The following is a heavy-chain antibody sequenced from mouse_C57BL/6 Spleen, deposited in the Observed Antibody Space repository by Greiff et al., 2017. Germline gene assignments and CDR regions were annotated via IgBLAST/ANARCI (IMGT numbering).Heavy chain of an antibody. CDR1: GFTFSSYG. V-gene: IGHV5-6*01. Sequence: EVQGVESGGDLVKPGGSLKLSCAASGFTFSSYGMSWVRQTPDKRLEWVATISSGGSYTYYPDSVKGRFTISRDNAKNTLYLQMSSLKSEDTAMYYCASSTTVVPYYYAMDYWGQGTSVTVSS. CDR2: ISSGGSYT. D-gene: IGHD1-1*01. J-gene: IGHJ4*01. CDR3: ASSTTVVPYYYAMDY.